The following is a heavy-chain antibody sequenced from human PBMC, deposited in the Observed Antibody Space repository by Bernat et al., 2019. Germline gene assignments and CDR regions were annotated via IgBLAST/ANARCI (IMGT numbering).Heavy chain of an antibody. CDR2: ISSSSSYI. CDR3: ARDSTNMVQGVPGYYYYYYMDV. Sequence: EVQLVESGGGLVKPGGSLRLSCAASGFTFSSYSMNWVRQAPGKGLEWVSYISSSSSYIYYAGSVKGRFTISRDNAKNSLYLQMNSLRAEDTAVYYCARDSTNMVQGVPGYYYYYYMDVWGKGTTVTVSS. D-gene: IGHD3-10*01. J-gene: IGHJ6*03. CDR1: GFTFSSYS. V-gene: IGHV3-21*05.